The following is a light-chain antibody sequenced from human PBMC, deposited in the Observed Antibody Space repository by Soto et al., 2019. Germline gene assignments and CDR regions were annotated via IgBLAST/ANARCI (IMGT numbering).Light chain of an antibody. CDR2: DVS. V-gene: IGLV2-14*01. Sequence: QSALTQPASGSGSPGQSITISCTGTSSDVGGYNYVSWYQQHPGEAPKLMIYDVSNWPSGVSNRFSGSKSGNTAPLTISGLQAEDDADYYCSSYSSSSTLVVFGGGTKLTVL. CDR3: SSYSSSSTLVV. CDR1: SSDVGGYNY. J-gene: IGLJ2*01.